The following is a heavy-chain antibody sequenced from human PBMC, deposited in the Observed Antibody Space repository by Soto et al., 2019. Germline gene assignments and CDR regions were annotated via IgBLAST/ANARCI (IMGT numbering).Heavy chain of an antibody. CDR2: VDSSGAGT. J-gene: IGHJ6*02. D-gene: IGHD3-10*01. Sequence: GGSLRLSCAASGFTFSSHAMGWLRQAPGTGPEWVAFVDSSGAGTSYADPVKGRFTISRDNAKNSLYLHMNSLRAEDTGVYYCARSVWSRDYYYYGMDVWGQGTTVTVSS. CDR1: GFTFSSHA. CDR3: ARSVWSRDYYYYGMDV. V-gene: IGHV3-23*05.